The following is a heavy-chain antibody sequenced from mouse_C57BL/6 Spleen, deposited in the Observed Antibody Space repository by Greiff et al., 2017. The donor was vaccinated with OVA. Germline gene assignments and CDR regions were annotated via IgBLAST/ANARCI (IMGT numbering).Heavy chain of an antibody. D-gene: IGHD4-1*01. J-gene: IGHJ1*03. V-gene: IGHV5-9-1*02. Sequence: EVKLVESGEGLVKPGGSLKLSCAASGFTFSSYAMSWVRQTPEKRLEWVAYISSGGDYIYYADTVKGRFTISRDNARNTLYLQMSSLKSEDTAMYYCTREGETGWYFDVWGTGTTVTVSS. CDR3: TREGETGWYFDV. CDR2: ISSGGDYI. CDR1: GFTFSSYA.